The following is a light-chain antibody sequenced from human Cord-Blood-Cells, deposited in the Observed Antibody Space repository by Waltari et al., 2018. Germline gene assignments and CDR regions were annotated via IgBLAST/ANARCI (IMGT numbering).Light chain of an antibody. CDR2: EVS. V-gene: IGLV2-8*01. CDR3: SSYAGSNNVV. CDR1: SSDVGGYNY. J-gene: IGLJ2*01. Sequence: QSALTQPPSASGSPGQSVTIPCTGPSSDVGGYNYVSWYQQHPGKAPKLMIYEVSKWPSGVPDRFSGSKSGNTASLTVSGLQAEDEADYYCSSYAGSNNVVFGGGTKLTVL.